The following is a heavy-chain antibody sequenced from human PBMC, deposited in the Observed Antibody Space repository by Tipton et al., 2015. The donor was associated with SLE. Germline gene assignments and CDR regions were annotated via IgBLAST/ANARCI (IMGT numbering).Heavy chain of an antibody. CDR2: IWNDGVTK. CDR3: ARDDIRGRFDF. J-gene: IGHJ4*02. Sequence: SLRLSCAASGFTFSTHAMHWVRQAPGKGLEWVAVIWNDGVTKYNEDSVKGRFNISRDNSKNTLYLQMHRLRAEDTAVYYCARDDIRGRFDFWGQGTLVTVSS. D-gene: IGHD3/OR15-3a*01. CDR1: GFTFSTHA. V-gene: IGHV3-33*01.